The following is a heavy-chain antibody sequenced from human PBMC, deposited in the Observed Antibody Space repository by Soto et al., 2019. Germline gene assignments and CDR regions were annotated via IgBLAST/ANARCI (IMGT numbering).Heavy chain of an antibody. CDR3: AKVRGTYCTSTSCYFDY. CDR2: IRWNSGSI. V-gene: IGHV3-9*01. Sequence: EVQLVESGGGLVQPGRSLRLSCAASGFTFDDYAIHWVRQAPGKGLEWVSGIRWNSGSIGYADAVKGRFTISRDNAKNSLYLQMNSLRAEDTALYYCAKVRGTYCTSTSCYFDYWGQGTLVTVSS. CDR1: GFTFDDYA. J-gene: IGHJ4*02. D-gene: IGHD2-2*01.